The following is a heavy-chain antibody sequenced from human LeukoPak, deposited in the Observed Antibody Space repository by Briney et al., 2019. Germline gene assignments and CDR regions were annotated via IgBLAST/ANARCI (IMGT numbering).Heavy chain of an antibody. CDR1: GGSISSSNW. Sequence: SETLSLTCAVSGGSISSSNWWSWVRQPPGKGLEWIGEVYHSGSTYYNPSLKSRVTISVDTSKNQFSLKLSSVTAADTAVYYCAREGYCSGGSCSGDYWGQGTLVTVSS. CDR2: VYHSGST. D-gene: IGHD2-15*01. V-gene: IGHV4-4*02. J-gene: IGHJ4*02. CDR3: AREGYCSGGSCSGDY.